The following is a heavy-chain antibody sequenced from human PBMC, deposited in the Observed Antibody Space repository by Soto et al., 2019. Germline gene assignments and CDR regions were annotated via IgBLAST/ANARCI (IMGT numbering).Heavy chain of an antibody. J-gene: IGHJ4*02. CDR3: ARNGGNTWFYFVS. V-gene: IGHV4-34*01. CDR1: GGSLTDYY. CDR2: VSHRGRS. D-gene: IGHD6-13*01. Sequence: QVQLQQWGAGLLKPSETLSLTCAVNGGSLTDYYGCWIRQSPGKGLGGIGEVSHRGRSTYNPSLKSRVTISVDMSKNQFSLKLNSLTAADTGLYYCARNGGNTWFYFVSWGQGTVVTVSS.